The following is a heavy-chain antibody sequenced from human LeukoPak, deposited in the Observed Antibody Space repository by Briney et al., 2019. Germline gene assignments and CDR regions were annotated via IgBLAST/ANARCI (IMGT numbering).Heavy chain of an antibody. CDR1: GFTFSSYG. J-gene: IGHJ3*02. CDR3: ARDRGVATNYGGAFDI. Sequence: GGSLRLSCTASGFTFSSYGMSWVRQAPGKGLEWVSYISSSGSTIYYADSVKGRFTISRDNAKNSLYLQMNSLRAEDTAVYYCARDRGVATNYGGAFDIWGQGTMVTVSS. V-gene: IGHV3-48*04. D-gene: IGHD5-24*01. CDR2: ISSSGSTI.